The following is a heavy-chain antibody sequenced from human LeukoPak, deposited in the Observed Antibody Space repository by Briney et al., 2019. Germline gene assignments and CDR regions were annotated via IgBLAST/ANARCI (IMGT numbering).Heavy chain of an antibody. J-gene: IGHJ5*02. CDR3: ARGDITIFGVVIMYLNWFDP. D-gene: IGHD3-3*01. V-gene: IGHV7-4-1*02. CDR2: INTNTGNP. CDR1: GYTFTSYA. Sequence: GASVKVSCKASGYTFTSYAMNWVRQAPGQGLEWMGWINTNTGNPTYAQGFTGRFVFSLDTSVSAAYLQISSLKAEDTAVYYCARGDITIFGVVIMYLNWFDPWGQGTLVTVSS.